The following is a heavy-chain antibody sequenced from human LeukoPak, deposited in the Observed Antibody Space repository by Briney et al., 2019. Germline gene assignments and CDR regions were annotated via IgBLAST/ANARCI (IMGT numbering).Heavy chain of an antibody. D-gene: IGHD5-18*01. V-gene: IGHV3-30*02. CDR2: IRYDGSNK. Sequence: TGGSLRLSCAASGFTFSSYGMHWVRQAPGKGLEWVAFIRYDGSNKYYVDSVKGRFTISRDNSKNPLSLQMSSLRAEDTAVYFCAKDAFRGYSYGYRVSMVWFDQWGQGILVTVSS. CDR3: AKDAFRGYSYGYRVSMVWFDQ. CDR1: GFTFSSYG. J-gene: IGHJ5*02.